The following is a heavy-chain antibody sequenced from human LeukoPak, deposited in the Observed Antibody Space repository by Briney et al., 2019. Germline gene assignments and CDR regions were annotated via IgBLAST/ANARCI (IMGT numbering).Heavy chain of an antibody. CDR3: VQDWAWGAFGY. CDR2: ISGSGDLT. D-gene: IGHD7-27*01. V-gene: IGHV3-23*01. J-gene: IGHJ4*02. Sequence: PGGSLRLSCAASGFTFSSYAMSWVRQAPGKGLEWVSAISGSGDLTHYADSVKGRFTISRDSSKNTLYLQMNSLRAEDTAVYYCVQDWAWGAFGYWGQGTLVTVS. CDR1: GFTFSSYA.